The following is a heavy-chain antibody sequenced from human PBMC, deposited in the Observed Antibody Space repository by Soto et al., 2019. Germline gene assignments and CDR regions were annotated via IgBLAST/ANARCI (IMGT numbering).Heavy chain of an antibody. CDR1: DGTIVNFY. V-gene: IGHV4-59*01. J-gene: IGHJ4*02. CDR3: ARMNYYDTRGYPFDY. D-gene: IGHD3-22*01. CDR2: IYVRGTT. Sequence: SETLSIPSSVPDGTIVNFYWSRISKTTGKGLEWIGYIYVRGTTNYNPSLKSRVTMSADTSKNQFSLKLNSVTAADTAVYYCARMNYYDTRGYPFDYWGQGMMVTGSS.